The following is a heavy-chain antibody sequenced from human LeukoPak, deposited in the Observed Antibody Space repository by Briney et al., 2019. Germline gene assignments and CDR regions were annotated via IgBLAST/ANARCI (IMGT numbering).Heavy chain of an antibody. CDR3: ARDPEGGSGSYD. J-gene: IGHJ4*02. CDR2: MNPKNENT. D-gene: IGHD1-26*01. CDR1: GYTFTNYD. Sequence: ASVKVSCKASGYTFTNYDIDWVRQATGQGPEWMGWMNPKNENTAYAQKFQDRVTMTRNTSISTAYMELSSLRSEDTAVYYCARDPEGGSGSYDWGQGTLVTVSS. V-gene: IGHV1-8*01.